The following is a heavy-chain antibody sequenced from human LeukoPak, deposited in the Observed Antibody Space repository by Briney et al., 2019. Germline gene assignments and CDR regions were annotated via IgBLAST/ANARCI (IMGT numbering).Heavy chain of an antibody. CDR2: IIPIFGTA. CDR3: ARQFMPGLYCSGGSSSYGMDV. Sequence: GFSVTLSCKASGGTFSSYAISWVRLAPGQGLEWMGGIIPIFGTANYAQKFQGRGTITADESTSTAYMELSSLRSEDTAVYYCARQFMPGLYCSGGSSSYGMDVWGQGRTVSVSS. CDR1: GGTFSSYA. D-gene: IGHD2-15*01. V-gene: IGHV1-69*13. J-gene: IGHJ6*01.